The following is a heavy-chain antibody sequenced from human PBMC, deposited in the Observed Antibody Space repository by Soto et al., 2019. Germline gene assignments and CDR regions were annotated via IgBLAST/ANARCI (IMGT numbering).Heavy chain of an antibody. CDR2: ISDSSTYT. D-gene: IGHD2-15*01. J-gene: IGHJ4*02. CDR1: GFTFSDYY. V-gene: IGHV3-11*03. CDR3: ARQCSSGRCYFQLDY. Sequence: PEGSLTLSCQASGFTFSDYYMRWARQAPGKGLEWISYISDSSTYTNYADSMKGRFTISRDNAKNSLYLQMNSLRAEDTAVYYCARQCSSGRCYFQLDYWGAGSLVPVS.